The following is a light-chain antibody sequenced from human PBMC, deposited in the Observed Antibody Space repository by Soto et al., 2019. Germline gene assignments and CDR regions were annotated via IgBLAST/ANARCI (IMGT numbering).Light chain of an antibody. Sequence: DIQLTQSPSFLSASVGDTVTITCRASQGINTYLAWYQQKPGKAPKLLIYIASTLQSGVPSRFRGSGSGTEFTLTISSLQPEDFATYYCQQLNGFPITFGQGTRLEIK. J-gene: IGKJ5*01. V-gene: IGKV1-9*01. CDR1: QGINTY. CDR3: QQLNGFPIT. CDR2: IAS.